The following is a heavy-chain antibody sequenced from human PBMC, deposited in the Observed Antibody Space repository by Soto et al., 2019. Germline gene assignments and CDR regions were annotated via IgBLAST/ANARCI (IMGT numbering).Heavy chain of an antibody. D-gene: IGHD1-26*01. J-gene: IGHJ4*02. CDR3: AISQLGEYFDY. CDR2: IYHSGSI. V-gene: IGHV4-4*02. Sequence: QVHLQESGPGLVKPSETLSLTCAVSGDPISSSHWWSWVRQTPGKGLEWIGEIYHSGSINYNPSLKSRVIISADRSKNQFSLRLSSVTAADTAVYYCAISQLGEYFDYWGQGTLVTVSS. CDR1: GDPISSSHW.